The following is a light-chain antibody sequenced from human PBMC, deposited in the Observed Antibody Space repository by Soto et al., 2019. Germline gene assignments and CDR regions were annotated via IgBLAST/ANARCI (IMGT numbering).Light chain of an antibody. Sequence: EIVLTQSPDTLSSSPGERATLSCRASQSGSSSYLAWYQQRPGQPPRLLIYGVFTRADDIPDRFSGSGSGTDFTLTISSLQPEDFAVYYCQHYGYPQWTIGQGTKVDIK. CDR2: GVF. CDR1: QSGSSSY. J-gene: IGKJ1*01. V-gene: IGKV3-20*01. CDR3: QHYGYPQWT.